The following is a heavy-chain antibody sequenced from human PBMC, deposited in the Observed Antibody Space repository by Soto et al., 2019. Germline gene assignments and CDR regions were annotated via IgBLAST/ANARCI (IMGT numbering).Heavy chain of an antibody. D-gene: IGHD6-13*01. CDR2: INAGNGNT. CDR3: AREPSQLLLGAFDI. J-gene: IGHJ3*02. Sequence: GASVKVSCKASGYTFTSYAMHWVRQAPGQRLERMGWINAGNGNTKYSQKFQGRVTITRDTSASTAYMELSSLRSEDTAVYYCAREPSQLLLGAFDIWGQGTMVTVS. CDR1: GYTFTSYA. V-gene: IGHV1-3*01.